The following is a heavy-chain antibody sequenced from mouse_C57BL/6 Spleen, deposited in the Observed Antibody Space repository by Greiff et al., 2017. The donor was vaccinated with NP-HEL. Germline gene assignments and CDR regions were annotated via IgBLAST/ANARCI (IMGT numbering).Heavy chain of an antibody. CDR1: GYTFTSYW. D-gene: IGHD1-1*01. Sequence: QVQLQQPGAELVMPGASVKLSCKASGYTFTSYWMHWVKQRPGQGLEWIGEIDPSDSYTNYIQKFKGKSTLTVDKSSSTAYMQLSSLTSEDSAVYYCARSIYYYGSSHYFDYWGQGTTLTVSS. CDR3: ARSIYYYGSSHYFDY. CDR2: IDPSDSYT. V-gene: IGHV1-69*01. J-gene: IGHJ2*01.